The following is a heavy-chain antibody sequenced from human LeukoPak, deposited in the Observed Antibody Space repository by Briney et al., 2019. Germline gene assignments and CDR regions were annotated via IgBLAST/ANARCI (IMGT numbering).Heavy chain of an antibody. D-gene: IGHD3-10*01. Sequence: SETLSLTCTVSGGSVSSGTYYWTWLRQPPGKGLEWIAYISYNENTNYNPSLKSRLTISLDTSSNQFSLRLSSVTAADTAVYYCAREASLVRGIFITRYGLDVWGRGTTVTVSS. CDR2: ISYNENT. V-gene: IGHV4-61*01. CDR3: AREASLVRGIFITRYGLDV. CDR1: GGSVSSGTYY. J-gene: IGHJ6*04.